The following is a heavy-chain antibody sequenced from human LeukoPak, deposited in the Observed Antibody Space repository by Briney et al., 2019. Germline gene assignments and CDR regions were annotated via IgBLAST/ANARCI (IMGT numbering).Heavy chain of an antibody. V-gene: IGHV4-4*07. CDR2: IYTSGST. Sequence: SETLSLTCTVSGGSISSYYWSWIRQPAGKGLEWIGRIYTSGSTNYNPSLKSRVTISVDTSKNQFSLKLSSVTAADTAVYYCARDSIVGATRWFDPWGQGTLVTVSS. J-gene: IGHJ5*02. CDR1: GGSISSYY. CDR3: ARDSIVGATRWFDP. D-gene: IGHD1-26*01.